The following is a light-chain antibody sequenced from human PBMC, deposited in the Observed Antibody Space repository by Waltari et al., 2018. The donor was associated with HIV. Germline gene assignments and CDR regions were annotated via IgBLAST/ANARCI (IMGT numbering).Light chain of an antibody. CDR1: SSNIGNHY. J-gene: IGLJ1*01. CDR3: GTWDTSLSAGV. CDR2: EDN. V-gene: IGLV1-51*02. Sequence: QSVLTQPPSVSAAPGQKVTISCSGSSSNIGNHYVSWYQHLPGTAPKLLIYEDNKRPSGIPDRCSGSKSGTSATLGITGLLTGDEADYYCGTWDTSLSAGVFGTGTKVTVL.